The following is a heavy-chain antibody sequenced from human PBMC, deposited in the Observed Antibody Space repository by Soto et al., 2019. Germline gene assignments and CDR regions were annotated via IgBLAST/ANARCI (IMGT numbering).Heavy chain of an antibody. J-gene: IGHJ4*02. CDR3: AGVPAAIVLVNSGGGY. V-gene: IGHV3-23*01. CDR1: GFTFSSDA. D-gene: IGHD2-2*01. CDR2: ISGSGGST. Sequence: GGSLRLSCAASGFTFSSDAMSWVRQAPGKGLEWVSAISGSGGSTYYADSVKGRFTISRDNSKNTLYLQMNSLRAEDTAVYYCAGVPAAIVLVNSGGGYWGQGTLVTVSS.